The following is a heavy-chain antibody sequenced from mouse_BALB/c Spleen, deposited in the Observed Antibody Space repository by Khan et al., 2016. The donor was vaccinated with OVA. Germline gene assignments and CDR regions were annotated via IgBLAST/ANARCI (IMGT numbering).Heavy chain of an antibody. D-gene: IGHD1-1*02. CDR2: LYYTGTT. J-gene: IGHJ2*01. Sequence: EVQLQESGPGLVKPSQSVYLTCTVTGISITTGNFRWSWIRHFPGNELEWIGYLYYTGTTSYNPSLTSRITITNNTSKTRFFLELNSLTTADTATCYCGRDRGGFCSYYFNYWGQGTTLTVSS. CDR3: GRDRGGFCSYYFNY. CDR1: GISITTGNFR. V-gene: IGHV3-5*02.